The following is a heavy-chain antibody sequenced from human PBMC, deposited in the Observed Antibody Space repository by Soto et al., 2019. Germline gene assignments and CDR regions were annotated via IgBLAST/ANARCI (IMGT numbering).Heavy chain of an antibody. CDR2: IRVRGSTI. V-gene: IGHV3-23*01. J-gene: IGHJ4*02. D-gene: IGHD4-17*01. CDR1: GFTFSIHD. Sequence: PGRSLRLSCEVSGFTFSIHDMSWVRQAPGKGLEWVAAIRVRGSTIYYADSVKGRFTISRDNSKNSLYLQMNSLRAEDTAVYYCARDPYGDLQLPNLLDYWGQGTLVTVSS. CDR3: ARDPYGDLQLPNLLDY.